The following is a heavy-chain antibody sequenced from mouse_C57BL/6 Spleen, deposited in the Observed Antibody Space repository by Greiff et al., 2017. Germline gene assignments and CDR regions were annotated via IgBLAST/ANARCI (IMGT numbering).Heavy chain of an antibody. CDR1: GFTFSSYT. D-gene: IGHD1-1*01. V-gene: IGHV5-9*01. CDR2: ISGGGGNT. J-gene: IGHJ2*01. CDR3: ARHGSGSSSYYFDY. Sequence: DVMLVESGGGLVKPGGSLKLSCAASGFTFSSYTMSWVRQTPEKRLEWVATISGGGGNTYYPDSVKGRFTISRDNAKNTLYLQMSSLRYEDTALYDCARHGSGSSSYYFDYWGQGTTLTVSS.